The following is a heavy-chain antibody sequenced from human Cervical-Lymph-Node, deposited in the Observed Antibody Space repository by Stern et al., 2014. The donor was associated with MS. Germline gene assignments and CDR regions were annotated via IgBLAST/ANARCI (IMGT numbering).Heavy chain of an antibody. CDR2: IYYRGST. V-gene: IGHV4-31*03. CDR1: GASISSGGYY. J-gene: IGHJ5*01. CDR3: ASQPEIFVGNDVGWFAS. Sequence: QLQLQESGPGLVKPSPSLSLTCSVSGASISSGGYYWNWIRQHPGKGLEWIGYIYYRGSTYSNPSLKSRATISVDTSKNQLSLRLTSVTAADTAVYYCASQPEIFVGNDVGWFASWGQGILVTVSS. D-gene: IGHD3-9*01.